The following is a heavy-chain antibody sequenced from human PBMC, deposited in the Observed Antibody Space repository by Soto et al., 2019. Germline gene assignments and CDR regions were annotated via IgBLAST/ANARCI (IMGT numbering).Heavy chain of an antibody. CDR1: GFTFNSYA. V-gene: IGHV3-23*01. D-gene: IGHD3-9*01. CDR3: AKGRYFDASGGCANF. Sequence: EVRLMESGGGFLQPGGSQRLSCVASGFTFNSYAMSWVRQTQEKGREWGSAISGSGWQTYYAESVQGRFTISRDNSKTTVYLHMNRLRAEDSGIYYCAKGRYFDASGGCANFWGRGTLVTVSS. J-gene: IGHJ2*01. CDR2: ISGSGWQT.